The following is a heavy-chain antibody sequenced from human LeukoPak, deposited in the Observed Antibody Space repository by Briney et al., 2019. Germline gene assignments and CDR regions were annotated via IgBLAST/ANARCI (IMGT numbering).Heavy chain of an antibody. CDR1: GFTFNSYT. Sequence: GGSLRLSCAASGFTFNSYTLHWVRQAPGKGLEWVALISYDGSNKYYADSVKGRFLIFRDTSKNTVDLQMNSLRVEDTAVYYCAGRRSSGWYAYWGQGTLVTVSS. J-gene: IGHJ4*02. CDR3: AGRRSSGWYAY. CDR2: ISYDGSNK. V-gene: IGHV3-30*14. D-gene: IGHD6-19*01.